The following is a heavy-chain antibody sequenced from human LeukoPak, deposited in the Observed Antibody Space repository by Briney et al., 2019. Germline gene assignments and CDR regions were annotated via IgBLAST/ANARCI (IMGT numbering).Heavy chain of an antibody. J-gene: IGHJ4*02. CDR1: GYTFTSYD. CDR2: MNPKSGNT. V-gene: IGHV1-8*01. CDR3: ARVWGAIDY. D-gene: IGHD1-26*01. Sequence: ASVKVSCKTSGYTFTSYDINWVRQATGQGLEWMGWMNPKSGNTGSAQRFQGRVTMTRDTPISTAYMELSSLRSEDTAVYYCARVWGAIDYWGQGTLVTVSS.